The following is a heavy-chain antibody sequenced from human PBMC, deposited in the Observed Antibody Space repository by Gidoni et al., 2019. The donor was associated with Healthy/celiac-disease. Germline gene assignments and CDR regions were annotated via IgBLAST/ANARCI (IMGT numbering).Heavy chain of an antibody. CDR2: IYPGGTDT. J-gene: IGHJ4*02. D-gene: IGHD3-22*01. CDR1: GCSVSSYW. Sequence: EVQLVQSGAEVKKPGESLKISCQGSGCSVSSYWIGWLRQMPGKGLEWMGIIYPGGTDTRYSPSIQGQVTISADKSISTASLQWRSLKASYTAMYYCARHYYDSSGYLAYWGQGTLVTVSS. V-gene: IGHV5-51*01. CDR3: ARHYYDSSGYLAY.